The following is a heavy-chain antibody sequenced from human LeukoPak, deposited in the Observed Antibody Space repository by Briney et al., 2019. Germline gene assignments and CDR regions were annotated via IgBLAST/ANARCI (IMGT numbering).Heavy chain of an antibody. Sequence: GQSLKISCKGSGYSSTSYWIGWVRQMPGKGLEWMGIIYPGDSDTRYSPSFQGQVTISADKSISTAYLQWSSLKASDTAMYYCARRESLDGWGQTYFDYWGQGTLVTVSS. CDR2: IYPGDSDT. J-gene: IGHJ4*02. CDR1: GYSSTSYW. D-gene: IGHD5-24*01. V-gene: IGHV5-51*01. CDR3: ARRESLDGWGQTYFDY.